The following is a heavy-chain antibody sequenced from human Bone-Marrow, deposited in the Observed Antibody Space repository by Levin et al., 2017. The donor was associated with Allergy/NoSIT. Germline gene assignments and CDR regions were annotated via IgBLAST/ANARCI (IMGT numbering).Heavy chain of an antibody. CDR3: TRGSSTWSGETFFDY. V-gene: IGHV3-49*03. J-gene: IGHJ4*02. CDR2: IRSKAYGGTT. D-gene: IGHD6-13*01. Sequence: GGSLRLSCTASGFTFGDYAMSWFRQAPGKGLEWVGFIRSKAYGGTTEYAASVKGRFTISRDDSKSIAYLQMNSLKTEDTAVYYCTRGSSTWSGETFFDYWGQGTLVTVSS. CDR1: GFTFGDYA.